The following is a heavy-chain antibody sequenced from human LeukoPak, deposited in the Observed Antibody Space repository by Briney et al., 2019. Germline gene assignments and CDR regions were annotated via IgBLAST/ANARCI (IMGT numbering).Heavy chain of an antibody. V-gene: IGHV3-48*03. Sequence: GGSLRLSCEASGFTFSSYEMNWFRQAPGKGLEWVSYVSKSGGTMKNADSVKGRFTVSRDNAKNSLYLQMNSLTAEDTAVYYCATAVIRGRGTMVAVSS. CDR3: ATAVI. J-gene: IGHJ3*02. CDR2: VSKSGGTM. CDR1: GFTFSSYE.